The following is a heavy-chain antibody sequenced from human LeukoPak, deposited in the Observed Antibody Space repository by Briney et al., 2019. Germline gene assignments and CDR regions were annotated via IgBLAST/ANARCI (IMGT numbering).Heavy chain of an antibody. CDR2: IDPSDSYT. CDR3: ARHHGLAAMVFFNY. Sequence: GESLKISCKGSGYSYTSYWISWVRQMPGKGLEWMGRIDPSDSYTNYSPSFQGHVTISADKSISTAYLQWSSLKASDTAMYYCARHHGLAAMVFFNYWGQGTLVTVSS. D-gene: IGHD5-18*01. CDR1: GYSYTSYW. J-gene: IGHJ4*02. V-gene: IGHV5-10-1*01.